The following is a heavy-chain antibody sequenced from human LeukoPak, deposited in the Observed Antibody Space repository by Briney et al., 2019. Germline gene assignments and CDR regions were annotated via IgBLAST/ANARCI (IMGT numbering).Heavy chain of an antibody. J-gene: IGHJ6*02. Sequence: SLKLSCKASGGTFSSYAISWVRQAPGQGLEWMGRISPTLGIANYAQKFQGRVTITADKSTSTAYMELSSLRSEDTAVYYCARGSPLWPHQYGSGSGDYYYGMDVWGQGTTVTVSS. CDR2: ISPTLGIA. V-gene: IGHV1-69*04. D-gene: IGHD3-10*01. CDR1: GGTFSSYA. CDR3: ARGSPLWPHQYGSGSGDYYYGMDV.